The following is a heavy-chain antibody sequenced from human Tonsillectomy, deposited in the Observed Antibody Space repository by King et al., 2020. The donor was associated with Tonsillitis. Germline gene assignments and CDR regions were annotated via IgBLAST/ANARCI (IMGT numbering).Heavy chain of an antibody. J-gene: IGHJ5*02. Sequence: VQLQQWGAGLLKPSETLSLTCAVYGGSFSGYYWSWIRQPPGKGLEWIGEIYHSGSTNYNPSLKSRVTISVDTSKNQFSLKLSSVTAADTAVYYCARYFGSYELDPWGQGTLVTVSS. CDR1: GGSFSGYY. D-gene: IGHD2-21*01. V-gene: IGHV4-34*01. CDR3: ARYFGSYELDP. CDR2: IYHSGST.